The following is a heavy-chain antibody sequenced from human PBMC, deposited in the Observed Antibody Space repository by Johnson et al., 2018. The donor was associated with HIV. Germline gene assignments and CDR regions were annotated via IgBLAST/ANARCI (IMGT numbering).Heavy chain of an antibody. D-gene: IGHD2-8*01. V-gene: IGHV3-53*01. Sequence: VLLVESGGGLIQPGGSLRLSCAASGFTVSSNYMSWVRQAPGKGLEWVSVIYSGGSTYYADSVKGRFTISRDNSKNTLYLQMNSLRAEDTAVYYCARDGNAGYCTNGVCYNDAFDIWGQGIMVTVSS. J-gene: IGHJ3*02. CDR3: ARDGNAGYCTNGVCYNDAFDI. CDR2: IYSGGST. CDR1: GFTVSSNY.